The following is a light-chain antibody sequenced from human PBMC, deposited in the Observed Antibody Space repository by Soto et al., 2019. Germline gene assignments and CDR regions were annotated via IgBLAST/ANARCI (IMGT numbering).Light chain of an antibody. CDR2: GSS. J-gene: IGKJ1*01. Sequence: DIQMTQSPSSVSASVGDSVTITCRASQGVSDWVAWYQQKPGEAPKLLIHGSSSLLSGVPSRFSGTRSGTDFTLTISSLQPEDFATYYCQQANSYPWTFGQGTKVDI. V-gene: IGKV1-12*01. CDR1: QGVSDW. CDR3: QQANSYPWT.